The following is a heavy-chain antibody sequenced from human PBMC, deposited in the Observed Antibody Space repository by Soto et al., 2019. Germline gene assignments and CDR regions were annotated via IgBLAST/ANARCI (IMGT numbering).Heavy chain of an antibody. D-gene: IGHD3-9*01. V-gene: IGHV1-58*01. CDR1: GFTFTSSA. J-gene: IGHJ6*02. CDR3: AADYSGDILTGYYYGMDV. Sequence: SVKVSCKASGFTFTSSAVQWVRQARGQRLEWIGWIVVGSGNTNYAQKFQERVTITRDMSTSTAYMELSSLRSEDTAVYYCAADYSGDILTGYYYGMDVWGQGTTVTVSS. CDR2: IVVGSGNT.